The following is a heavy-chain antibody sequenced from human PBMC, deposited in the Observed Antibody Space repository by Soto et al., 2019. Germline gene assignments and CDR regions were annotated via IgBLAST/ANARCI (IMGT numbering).Heavy chain of an antibody. J-gene: IGHJ4*02. V-gene: IGHV3-23*01. CDR2: ISGSGGST. D-gene: IGHD3-22*01. CDR1: GFTFSSYA. CDR3: AKDLFDYDSSGYSDY. Sequence: PGGSLRLSCAASGFTFSSYAMSWVRQAPGKGLEWVSAISGSGGSTYYADSVKGRFTISRDNSKNTLYLQMNSLRAEDTAVYYCAKDLFDYDSSGYSDYWGQGTLVTVSS.